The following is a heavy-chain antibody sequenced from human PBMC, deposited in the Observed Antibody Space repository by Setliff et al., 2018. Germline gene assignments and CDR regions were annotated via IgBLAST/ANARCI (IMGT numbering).Heavy chain of an antibody. Sequence: ASVKVSCKTSGYGFTSHYFRWLRQAPGQGLEWMGIVNPSGGKTTLSQKLQGRVSMTADASTATVYMELHSLTSEDTAIYYCARAPWGDDYDSLYTWFDPWGQGSLVTVS. J-gene: IGHJ5*02. CDR2: VNPSGGKT. CDR1: GYGFTSHY. V-gene: IGHV1-46*01. CDR3: ARAPWGDDYDSLYTWFDP. D-gene: IGHD3-22*01.